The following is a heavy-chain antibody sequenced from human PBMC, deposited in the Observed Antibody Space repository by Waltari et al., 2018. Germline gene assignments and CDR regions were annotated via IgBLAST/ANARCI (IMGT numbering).Heavy chain of an antibody. CDR1: GYSFTSYW. J-gene: IGHJ6*02. Sequence: EVQLVQSGAEVKKPGESLKISCKGSGYSFTSYWVGWVRQMPGKGLEWMGIIYPGDSDTRYSPSFQGQVTISADKSISTAYLQWSSLKASDTAMYYCARHLPPGDYYYGMDVWGQGTTVTVSS. CDR3: ARHLPPGDYYYGMDV. CDR2: IYPGDSDT. V-gene: IGHV5-51*01.